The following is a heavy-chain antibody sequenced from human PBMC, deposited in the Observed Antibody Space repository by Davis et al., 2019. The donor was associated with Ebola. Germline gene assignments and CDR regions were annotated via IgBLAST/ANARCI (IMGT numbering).Heavy chain of an antibody. Sequence: AASVKVSCKASGYTFTSYGISWVRQAPGQGLEWMGWISAYNGYTNYAQKLQGRVTMTTDTSTSIAYMELRSLRSDDTAVYYCAKRAGFGEKQPPDYWGQGTLVTVSS. CDR3: AKRAGFGEKQPPDY. J-gene: IGHJ4*02. CDR1: GYTFTSYG. CDR2: ISAYNGYT. V-gene: IGHV1-18*04. D-gene: IGHD3-10*01.